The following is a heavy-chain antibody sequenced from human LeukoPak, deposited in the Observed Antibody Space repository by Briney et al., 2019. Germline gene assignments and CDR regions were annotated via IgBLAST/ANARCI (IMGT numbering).Heavy chain of an antibody. CDR2: IYYSGST. D-gene: IGHD6-25*01. CDR3: ARRRISLPGPAAVFDY. V-gene: IGHV4-39*01. J-gene: IGHJ4*02. CDR1: GGSISSSSYY. Sequence: SETLSLTCTVSGGSISSSSYYWGWIRQPPGKGLEWIGSIYYSGSTYYNPSLKSRVTIPVDTSKNQFSLKLSSVTAADTAVYYCARRRISLPGPAAVFDYWGQGTLVTVSS.